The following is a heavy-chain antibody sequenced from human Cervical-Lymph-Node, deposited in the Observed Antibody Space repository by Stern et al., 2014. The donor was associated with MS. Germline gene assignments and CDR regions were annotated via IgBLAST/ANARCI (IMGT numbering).Heavy chain of an antibody. J-gene: IGHJ5*02. Sequence: VQLVESGAEVRKPWASVKVACKASGDTFTAYYIHWVRQAPGPGIELMGLINPKSGGTSYAQQFRGRVTMTRDSSITTVYMELSRLSSDDTAVYYCAKDHYGSGKSYFDPWGQGTLVTVSS. D-gene: IGHD3-10*01. CDR1: GDTFTAYY. V-gene: IGHV1-2*02. CDR2: INPKSGGT. CDR3: AKDHYGSGKSYFDP.